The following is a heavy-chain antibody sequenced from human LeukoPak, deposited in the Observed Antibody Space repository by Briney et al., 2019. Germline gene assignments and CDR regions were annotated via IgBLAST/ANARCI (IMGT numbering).Heavy chain of an antibody. D-gene: IGHD4-23*01. V-gene: IGHV4-39*07. CDR2: IYYTGVT. CDR3: ARERSSSGGHSWFDP. J-gene: IGHJ5*02. Sequence: SETLSLTCTVSGGYIITSGHYWGWIRQPPGKGLEWIGGIYYTGVTSTNPFFRSRMSISVDTSKNQFSLNLTSVTAADAAVYYCARERSSSGGHSWFDPWGQGTLVTVSS. CDR1: GGYIITSGHY.